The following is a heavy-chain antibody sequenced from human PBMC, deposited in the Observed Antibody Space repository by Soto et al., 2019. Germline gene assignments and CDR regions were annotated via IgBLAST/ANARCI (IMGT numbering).Heavy chain of an antibody. Sequence: EVQLLESGGGLVKPGGSLRLSCAASGFNFRSYGLSWVRQAPGKGLEWVSDISGSGSVTNYADSVKGRFTISRDNSNNTLTLQMDSLRADDTADYYCAKGGVAAARGYFDHWGQGTRVTVSS. V-gene: IGHV3-23*01. CDR1: GFNFRSYG. J-gene: IGHJ4*02. D-gene: IGHD6-13*01. CDR2: ISGSGSVT. CDR3: AKGGVAAARGYFDH.